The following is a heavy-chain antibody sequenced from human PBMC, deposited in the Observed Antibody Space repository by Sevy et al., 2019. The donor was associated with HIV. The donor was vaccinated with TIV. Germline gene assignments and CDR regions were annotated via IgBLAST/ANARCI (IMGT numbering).Heavy chain of an antibody. D-gene: IGHD4-17*01. CDR1: GFTFSGSA. Sequence: GGSLRLSCAASGFTFSGSAMHWVRQASGKGLEWVGRIRSKANSYATAYAASVKGRFTISRDDSKNTAYLQMNSLKTEDTAVYYCTSRSTGDYPLVSSYYYYYMDVWGKGTTVTVSS. CDR3: TSRSTGDYPLVSSYYYYYMDV. J-gene: IGHJ6*03. CDR2: IRSKANSYAT. V-gene: IGHV3-73*01.